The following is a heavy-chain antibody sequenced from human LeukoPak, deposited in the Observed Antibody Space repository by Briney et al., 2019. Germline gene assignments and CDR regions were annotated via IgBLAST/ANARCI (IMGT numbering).Heavy chain of an antibody. CDR2: ISSSSGYI. CDR1: GFTFSSYS. Sequence: PGGSLRLSCAASGFTFSSYSMNWVRQAPGKGLEWVSSISSSSGYIYYADSVKGRFTISRDNAKNSLYLQMNSLRAEDTAVYYCARGKKYYFDYWGQGTLVTVSS. CDR3: ARGKKYYFDY. V-gene: IGHV3-21*01. J-gene: IGHJ4*02.